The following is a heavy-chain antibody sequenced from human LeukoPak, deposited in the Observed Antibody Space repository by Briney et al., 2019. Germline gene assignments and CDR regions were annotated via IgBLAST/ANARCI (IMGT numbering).Heavy chain of an antibody. CDR2: ISRSGSTT. Sequence: PGGSLRLSCAASRSTFSDYYMTWIRQAPGKGLEWVSYISRSGSTTYYADSVKGRFTISRDNAKNSLYLQMNNLRAEDTAVYYCAGEWELRGGYYYGLDVWGQGTTVTVSS. CDR3: AGEWELRGGYYYGLDV. CDR1: RSTFSDYY. D-gene: IGHD1-26*01. J-gene: IGHJ6*02. V-gene: IGHV3-11*01.